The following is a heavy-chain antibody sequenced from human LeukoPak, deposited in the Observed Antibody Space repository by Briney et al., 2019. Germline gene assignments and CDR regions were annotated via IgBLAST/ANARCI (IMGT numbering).Heavy chain of an antibody. Sequence: GGSLRLSCAASGFTVISNHMTWVRQAPGKGLEWVSVIYTGGSTYYADSVKGRFTISRDTSKNTLYLQMNSLRAGGTAVYYCARDRGYTSGWLDLWGQGTVVTVS. J-gene: IGHJ5*02. CDR1: GFTVISNH. D-gene: IGHD6-25*01. V-gene: IGHV3-53*01. CDR3: ARDRGYTSGWLDL. CDR2: IYTGGST.